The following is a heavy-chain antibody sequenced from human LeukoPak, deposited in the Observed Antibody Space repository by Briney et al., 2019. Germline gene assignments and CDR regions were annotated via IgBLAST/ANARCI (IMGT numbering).Heavy chain of an antibody. V-gene: IGHV4-59*01. Sequence: SETLSLTCTVSGGSISPYYWNWIRQPPGKGLEWIGYIYYSGSTNYNPSLKSRVTISVDTSKNQFSLKLSSVTAADTAVYYCARGHYSGSYPLHRFDPWGQGTLVTVSS. D-gene: IGHD1-26*01. CDR1: GGSISPYY. J-gene: IGHJ5*02. CDR3: ARGHYSGSYPLHRFDP. CDR2: IYYSGST.